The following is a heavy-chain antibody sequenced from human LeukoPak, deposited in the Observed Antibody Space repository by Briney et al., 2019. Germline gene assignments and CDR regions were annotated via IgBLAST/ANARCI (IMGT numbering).Heavy chain of an antibody. J-gene: IGHJ4*02. Sequence: SETLSLTCTVSGGSISSSSYYWGWIRQPPGKGLEWIGSIYYSGSTYYNPSLKSRVTISVDTSKNQFSLKLSSVTAADTAVYYCARGFGSSWYYFDYWGQGTLVTASS. D-gene: IGHD6-13*01. CDR2: IYYSGST. V-gene: IGHV4-39*01. CDR1: GGSISSSSYY. CDR3: ARGFGSSWYYFDY.